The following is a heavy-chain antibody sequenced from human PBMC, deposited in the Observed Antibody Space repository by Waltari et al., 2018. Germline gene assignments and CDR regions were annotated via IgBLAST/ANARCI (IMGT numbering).Heavy chain of an antibody. CDR2: IESGGST. CDR3: TRGGIAAGRIGYYFDY. V-gene: IGHV3-53*01. Sequence: EVQLVESGGGLIQPGGSLRLSCAASGFTVSSHYMSWLRQDPGKGLEWVSVIESGGSTYYSYSVKGRFTISRDNSKNTLYLQMNSLKTEDTAVYYCTRGGIAAGRIGYYFDYLGQGTLVTVSS. J-gene: IGHJ4*02. D-gene: IGHD6-13*01. CDR1: GFTVSSHY.